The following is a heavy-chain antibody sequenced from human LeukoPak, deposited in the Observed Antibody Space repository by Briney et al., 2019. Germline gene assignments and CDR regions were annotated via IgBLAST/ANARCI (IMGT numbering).Heavy chain of an antibody. Sequence: SETLSLTCAVSGYSISSGYYWDWIRQPPGKGLEWIGNIYHRGSTYYNPSLKSRVTISLDTSKNQFSLKLSSVTAADTAVYYCARGGYSGYGQFDYWGQGTLVTVSS. V-gene: IGHV4-38-2*01. D-gene: IGHD5-12*01. J-gene: IGHJ4*02. CDR3: ARGGYSGYGQFDY. CDR2: IYHRGST. CDR1: GYSISSGYY.